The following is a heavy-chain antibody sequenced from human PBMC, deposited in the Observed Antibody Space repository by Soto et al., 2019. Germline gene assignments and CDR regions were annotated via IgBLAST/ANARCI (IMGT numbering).Heavy chain of an antibody. Sequence: GGSLRLSCAASGFTVSSNYMSWVRQAPGEGLEWVSVIYSGGSTYYADSVKVRFTISRYNSKNTLYLQMNSLRAEDTAVYYCATDQTDYWAQGTMVTFSS. V-gene: IGHV3-53*01. CDR3: ATDQTDY. J-gene: IGHJ4*02. CDR1: GFTVSSNY. CDR2: IYSGGST.